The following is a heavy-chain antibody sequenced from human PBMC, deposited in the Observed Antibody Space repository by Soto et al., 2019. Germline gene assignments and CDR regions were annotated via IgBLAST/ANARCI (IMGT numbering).Heavy chain of an antibody. CDR2: LYHIGST. V-gene: IGHV4-38-2*01. CDR3: RSSTSCYDESCVDV. D-gene: IGHD2-2*01. J-gene: IGHJ6*02. Sequence: SETLSLTCAVSGYSISSGNYWAWIRQPPGRGLEWIGSLYHIGSTHYNTSLKSRVTISVDTSKNHFSLELSSVTAADTAIYYCRSSTSCYDESCVDVGGQGTMVTGSS. CDR1: GYSISSGNY.